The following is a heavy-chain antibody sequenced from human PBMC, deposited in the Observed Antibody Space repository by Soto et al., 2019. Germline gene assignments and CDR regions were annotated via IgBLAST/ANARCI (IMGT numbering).Heavy chain of an antibody. V-gene: IGHV3-66*01. CDR2: IYSGGST. CDR3: ARSPGGNYYCYEYLDV. J-gene: IGHJ6*03. Sequence: EVQLVESGGGLVQPGGSLRLSCAASGFTVSSNYMSWVRQSPGKGLERVSVIYSGGSTYYADSVKGRFTISRDNSKNTLYLQMNSLRAEDTAVYYCARSPGGNYYCYEYLDVLGKGTTVIVSS. CDR1: GFTVSSNY.